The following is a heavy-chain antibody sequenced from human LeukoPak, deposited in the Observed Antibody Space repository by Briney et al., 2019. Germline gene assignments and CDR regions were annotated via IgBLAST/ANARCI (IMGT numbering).Heavy chain of an antibody. J-gene: IGHJ3*02. Sequence: ASVKVSCKASGYTFTSYDINWVRQATGQGLEWMGWMNPNSGNTGYAQKFQGRVTITADESTSTAYMELSSLRSEDTAVYYCATPPYCSGGSCYHDAFDIWGQGTMVTVSS. CDR2: MNPNSGNT. CDR1: GYTFTSYD. CDR3: ATPPYCSGGSCYHDAFDI. D-gene: IGHD2-15*01. V-gene: IGHV1-8*01.